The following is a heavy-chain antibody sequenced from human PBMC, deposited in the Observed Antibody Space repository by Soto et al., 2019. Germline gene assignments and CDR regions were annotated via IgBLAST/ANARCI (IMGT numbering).Heavy chain of an antibody. Sequence: QVQLVQSGAEVKKPGSSVKVSCKASGGTFSSYAISWVRQAPGQGLEWMGGIIPIFGTANYAQKFQGRVTXXAXEXXSTAYMELSSLRSEDTAVYYCARGRRDGYKGRFDPWVQGTLVTVSS. V-gene: IGHV1-69*12. D-gene: IGHD5-12*01. J-gene: IGHJ5*02. CDR1: GGTFSSYA. CDR3: ARGRRDGYKGRFDP. CDR2: IIPIFGTA.